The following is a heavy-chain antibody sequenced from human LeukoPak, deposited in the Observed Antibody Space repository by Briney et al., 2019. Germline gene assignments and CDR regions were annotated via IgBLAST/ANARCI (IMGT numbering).Heavy chain of an antibody. J-gene: IGHJ4*02. CDR1: GFTFSSYG. V-gene: IGHV3-30*18. CDR3: AKGLGSV. Sequence: HSGRSLRLSCAASGFTFSSYGMHWVRQAPGKGLEWVAVISYDGSNKYYADSVKGRFTISRDNSKNTLYLQMNSLRAEDTAVYYCAKGLGSVWGQGTLVTVSS. CDR2: ISYDGSNK. D-gene: IGHD3-10*01.